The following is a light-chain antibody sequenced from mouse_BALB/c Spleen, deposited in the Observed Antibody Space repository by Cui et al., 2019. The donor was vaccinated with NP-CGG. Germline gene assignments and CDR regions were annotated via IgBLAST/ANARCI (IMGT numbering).Light chain of an antibody. V-gene: IGLV1*01. CDR3: ALWYSNHWV. Sequence: QAVVTQDSALTTSPGETVTLTFRSSTGPVTTSNYANWVQEKPDHLFTGLIGGTNNRAPGVPARFSGSLIGDKAALTITGAQTEDEAIYFCALWYSNHWVFGGGTKLTVL. CDR1: TGPVTTSNY. CDR2: GTN. J-gene: IGLJ1*01.